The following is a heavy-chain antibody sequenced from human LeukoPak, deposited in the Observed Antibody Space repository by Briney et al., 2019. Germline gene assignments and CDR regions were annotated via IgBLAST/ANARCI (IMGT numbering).Heavy chain of an antibody. CDR2: ISYDGSNK. Sequence: PGRSLRLSCAASGFTFSSYGMHWVRQAPGKGLEWVAVISYDGSNKYYADSVKGRFTISRDNSKNTLYLQMNSLRAEDTAVYYCAKGTGYCSSTSCYTHYYYYGMDVWGQGPTVTVSS. J-gene: IGHJ6*02. CDR3: AKGTGYCSSTSCYTHYYYYGMDV. D-gene: IGHD2-2*02. V-gene: IGHV3-30*18. CDR1: GFTFSSYG.